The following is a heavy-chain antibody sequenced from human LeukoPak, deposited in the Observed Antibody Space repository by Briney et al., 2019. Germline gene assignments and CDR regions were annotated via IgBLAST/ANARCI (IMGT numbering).Heavy chain of an antibody. Sequence: GGSLRLSCAASGFTFSTYSMNWVRQAPGKGLEWVSSITASSSYTYYADSVKGRFTISRDNTKNSLYLQMISLRAEDTGIYYCAREDYYESGTDDYWGQGTLVTVFS. CDR3: AREDYYESGTDDY. D-gene: IGHD3-10*01. CDR2: ITASSSYT. CDR1: GFTFSTYS. J-gene: IGHJ4*02. V-gene: IGHV3-21*01.